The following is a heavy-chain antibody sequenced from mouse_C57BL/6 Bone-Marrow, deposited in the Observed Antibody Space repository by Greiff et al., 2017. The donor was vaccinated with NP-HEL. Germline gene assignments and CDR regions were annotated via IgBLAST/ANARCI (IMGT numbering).Heavy chain of an antibody. CDR2: IRLKSDNYAT. D-gene: IGHD2-2*01. Sequence: EVKLEESGGGLVQPGGSMKLSCVASGFTFSNYWMNWVRQSPEKGLEWVAQIRLKSDNYATHYAESVKGRFTISRDDSKSSVYLQMNNLRAEDTGIYYCNYGYDWFAYWGQGTLVTVSA. CDR3: NYGYDWFAY. J-gene: IGHJ3*01. V-gene: IGHV6-3*01. CDR1: GFTFSNYW.